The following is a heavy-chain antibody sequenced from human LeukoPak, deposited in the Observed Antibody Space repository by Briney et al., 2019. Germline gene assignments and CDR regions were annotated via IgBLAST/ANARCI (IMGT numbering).Heavy chain of an antibody. CDR2: INTNTGNP. D-gene: IGHD2-15*01. J-gene: IGHJ4*02. CDR1: GYTFTNYP. Sequence: ASVKVSCKASGYTFTNYPMNWVRQAPGQGLEWMGWINTNTGNPTYAQGFTERFVFSWDTSVNTAYLQINSLKPKDTAVYFCARDTYCSGGRCYSRVGYWGQGTVVTASS. CDR3: ARDTYCSGGRCYSRVGY. V-gene: IGHV7-4-1*02.